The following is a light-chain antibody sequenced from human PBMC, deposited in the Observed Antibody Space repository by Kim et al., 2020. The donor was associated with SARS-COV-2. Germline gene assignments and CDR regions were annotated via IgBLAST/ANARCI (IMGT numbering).Light chain of an antibody. CDR3: RRLNSYPLT. V-gene: IGKV1-9*01. J-gene: IGKJ4*01. Sequence: ASVGDGVTIPCRSSQGISSYLACYKQKPGKAPKLLINAASTLQSGVPSRFSGSGSGTDFTLTISSLQPEDFATNYGRRLNSYPLTFGGGTKVEIK. CDR1: QGISSY. CDR2: AAS.